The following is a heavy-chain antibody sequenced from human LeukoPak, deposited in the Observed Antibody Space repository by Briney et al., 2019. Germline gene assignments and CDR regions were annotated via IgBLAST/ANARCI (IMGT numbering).Heavy chain of an antibody. J-gene: IGHJ5*02. Sequence: GGSLRLSCAASGFTFSSYGMSWVRQAPGKGLEWVSAISGSGGSTYYADSVKGRFTISRDNAKNTLYLQMNSLRAEDTGVYYCARDLYNGFDLWGQGTLVTVSS. CDR1: GFTFSSYG. CDR2: ISGSGGST. V-gene: IGHV3-23*01. D-gene: IGHD5-24*01. CDR3: ARDLYNGFDL.